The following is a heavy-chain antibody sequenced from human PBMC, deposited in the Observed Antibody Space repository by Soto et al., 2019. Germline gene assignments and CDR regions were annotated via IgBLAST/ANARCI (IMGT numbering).Heavy chain of an antibody. V-gene: IGHV3-20*04. J-gene: IGHJ4*02. CDR2: INWNGGST. CDR1: GFTFDDYG. CDR3: AKGSGPHRPYYFDN. Sequence: GGSLRLSCAASGFTFDDYGMSWVRQAPGKGLEWVSGINWNGGSTGYADSVKGRFTISRDNSKSTFYLQMNSLRAEDTAVYFCAKGSGPHRPYYFDNWGQGTLVTVSS. D-gene: IGHD3-3*01.